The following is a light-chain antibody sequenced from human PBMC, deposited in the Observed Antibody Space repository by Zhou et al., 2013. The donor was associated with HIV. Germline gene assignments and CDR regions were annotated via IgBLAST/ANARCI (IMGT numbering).Light chain of an antibody. J-gene: IGKJ1*01. Sequence: DIQLTQSPSFLSASVGDRVTITCRASQGLSSWLAWYQQKPGKAPKILISAASSLQSGVPSRFSGSGSGTEFTLTISSLQVEDFATYYCLQHNSLPQTFGQGTKVEIK. CDR2: AAS. CDR3: LQHNSLPQT. V-gene: IGKV1-9*01. CDR1: QGLSSW.